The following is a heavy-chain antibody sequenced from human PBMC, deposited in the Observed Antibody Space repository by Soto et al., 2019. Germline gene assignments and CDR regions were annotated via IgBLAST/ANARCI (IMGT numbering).Heavy chain of an antibody. V-gene: IGHV1-69*13. D-gene: IGHD3-10*01. J-gene: IGHJ5*02. CDR1: GGTFSSYA. CDR2: IIPIFGTA. CDR3: ARCLWFGESAPFDP. Sequence: GASVKASCKASGGTFSSYAISWVRQAPGQGLEWMGGIIPIFGTANYAQKFQGRVTITADESTSTAYMELSSLRSEDTAVYYCARCLWFGESAPFDPWGQGTLVTVSS.